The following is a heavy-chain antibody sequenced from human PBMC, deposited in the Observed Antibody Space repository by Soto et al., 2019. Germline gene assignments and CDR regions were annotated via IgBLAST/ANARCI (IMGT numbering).Heavy chain of an antibody. V-gene: IGHV4-4*02. J-gene: IGHJ5*02. CDR1: GGSISTTNW. D-gene: IGHD3-22*01. CDR2: ILHIGST. CDR3: ASGFDSDGLYNGGHP. Sequence: VQLQESGPGLVMPSGTLSLTCTVSGGSISTTNWWSWVRQSPGKGLEWIGEILHIGSTNYNPSLKSRVTISIDKSKNQFSLRLSSVTAADTAVYYCASGFDSDGLYNGGHPWGQGTLVSVSS.